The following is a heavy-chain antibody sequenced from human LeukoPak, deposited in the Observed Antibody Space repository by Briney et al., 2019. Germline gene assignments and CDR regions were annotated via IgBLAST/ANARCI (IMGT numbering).Heavy chain of an antibody. D-gene: IGHD4-17*01. J-gene: IGHJ4*02. Sequence: SGGSLRLSCAASGFSFSTYAMSWVRQAPGKGLEWVSGISDSGGSTYYADSVKGRFTISRDNSKNTLYLQMNSLRAEDTAVFYCVKTQTHFGDYRRDYWGQGTLVTVSS. CDR3: VKTQTHFGDYRRDY. V-gene: IGHV3-23*01. CDR2: ISDSGGST. CDR1: GFSFSTYA.